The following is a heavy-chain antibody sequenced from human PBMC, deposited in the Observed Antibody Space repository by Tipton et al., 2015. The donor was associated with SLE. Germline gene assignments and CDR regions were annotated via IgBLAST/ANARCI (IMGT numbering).Heavy chain of an antibody. J-gene: IGHJ3*02. CDR2: IFHDGST. V-gene: IGHV4-31*03. Sequence: LRLSCTVSGGSISIGGYYWSWIRQHPEKGLEWIGYIFHDGSTYYNPSLKSRVTISLDASKNQFSLRLNSVTAADTAVYYCARDLWNDSAFDIGAKGQWSPSLQ. D-gene: IGHD1-1*01. CDR1: GGSISIGGYY. CDR3: ARDLWNDSAFDI.